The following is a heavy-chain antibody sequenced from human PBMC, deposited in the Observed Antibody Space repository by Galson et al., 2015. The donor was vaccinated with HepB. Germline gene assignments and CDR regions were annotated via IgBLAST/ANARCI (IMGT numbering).Heavy chain of an antibody. Sequence: SLRLSCAASGFTFGNSDMHWVRQAPGKGLEWVSAVSVSGANTYYADSVKGRFTISRDSSKDTLHLQMNSLRPKDTAIYYCAKRYCSGSVCYPIDSWGQGALVTVSS. CDR2: VSVSGANT. D-gene: IGHD2-8*02. J-gene: IGHJ4*02. V-gene: IGHV3-23*01. CDR3: AKRYCSGSVCYPIDS. CDR1: GFTFGNSD.